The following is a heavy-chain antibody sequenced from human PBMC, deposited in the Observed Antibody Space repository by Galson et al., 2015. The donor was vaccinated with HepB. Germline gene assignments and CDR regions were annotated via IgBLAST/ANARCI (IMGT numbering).Heavy chain of an antibody. D-gene: IGHD5-24*01. V-gene: IGHV1-46*04. CDR2: INPSGGST. CDR3: ARVSQSASNWFDP. CDR1: GYTFTSYY. J-gene: IGHJ5*02. Sequence: SVKVSCKASGYTFTSYYMHWVRQAPGQGLEWMGIINPSGGSTSHAQKLQGRVTMTRDTSTSTVYMELSSLRSEDTAVYYCARVSQSASNWFDPWGQGTLVTVSS.